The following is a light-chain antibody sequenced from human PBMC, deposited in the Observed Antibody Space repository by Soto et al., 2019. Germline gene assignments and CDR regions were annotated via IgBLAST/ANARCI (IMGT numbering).Light chain of an antibody. V-gene: IGKV3-11*01. Sequence: EILLTQYPATLSLSPGERATLSCRVSQSVGSDLAWYQQNPGQAPRLLIYDASTRATGIPARFSGSGSGTDFTLTISSLDPKDFAVYYCQQRGNWPTFGQGTKVEIK. CDR1: QSVGSD. CDR2: DAS. CDR3: QQRGNWPT. J-gene: IGKJ1*01.